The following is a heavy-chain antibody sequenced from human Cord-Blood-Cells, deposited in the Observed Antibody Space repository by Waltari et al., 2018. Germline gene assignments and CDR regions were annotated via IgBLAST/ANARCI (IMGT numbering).Heavy chain of an antibody. Sequence: QVQLQQWGAGLLKPSETLSLTCAAYGGSFSGYYCSWIRQPPGKGLEWIGEINHSGSTNYNPSLKSRVTISVDTSKNQFSLKLSSVTAADTAVYYCARGGGAARDDAFDIWGQGTMVTVSS. V-gene: IGHV4-34*01. CDR2: INHSGST. CDR3: ARGGGAARDDAFDI. J-gene: IGHJ3*02. D-gene: IGHD6-6*01. CDR1: GGSFSGYY.